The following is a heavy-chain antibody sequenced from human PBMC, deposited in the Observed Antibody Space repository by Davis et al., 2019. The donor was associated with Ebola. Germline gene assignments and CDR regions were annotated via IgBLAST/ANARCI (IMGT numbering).Heavy chain of an antibody. J-gene: IGHJ6*02. CDR3: ARSDYGDPSYYYYYGMDV. Sequence: ASVKVSCKASGYTFTGYYMHWVRQAPGQGLEWMGWINPNSGGTNYAQKFQGRVTMTRDTSISTAYMELSRLRSDDTAVYYCARSDYGDPSYYYYYGMDVWGQGTTVTVSS. D-gene: IGHD4-17*01. CDR1: GYTFTGYY. CDR2: INPNSGGT. V-gene: IGHV1-2*02.